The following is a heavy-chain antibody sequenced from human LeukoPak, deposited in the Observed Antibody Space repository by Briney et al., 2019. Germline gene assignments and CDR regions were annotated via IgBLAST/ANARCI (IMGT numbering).Heavy chain of an antibody. J-gene: IGHJ3*02. CDR2: INHSGST. V-gene: IGHV4-34*01. CDR3: ARRNWEDAFDI. Sequence: SETLSLTCAVYGGSFSGYYWSWIRQPPGKGLEWIGEINHSGSTNYNPPLKSRVTISVDTSKNQFSLKLSSVAAADTAVYYCARRNWEDAFDIWGQGTMVTVSS. CDR1: GGSFSGYY. D-gene: IGHD7-27*01.